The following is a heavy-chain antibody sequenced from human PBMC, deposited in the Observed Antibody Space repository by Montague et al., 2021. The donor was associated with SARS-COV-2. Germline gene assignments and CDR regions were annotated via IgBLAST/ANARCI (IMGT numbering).Heavy chain of an antibody. CDR1: GGSISSGGHY. CDR2: IYYSGST. D-gene: IGHD3-22*01. V-gene: IGHV4-31*03. Sequence: TLSLTCTVSGGSISSGGHYWSWIRQHPGKGLEWIGYIYYSGSTYYNPSLKSRVTISVDTSKNQFSLKLSSVTAADTAVYYCARDEGSSGHGYWGQGTLVTVSS. CDR3: ARDEGSSGHGY. J-gene: IGHJ4*02.